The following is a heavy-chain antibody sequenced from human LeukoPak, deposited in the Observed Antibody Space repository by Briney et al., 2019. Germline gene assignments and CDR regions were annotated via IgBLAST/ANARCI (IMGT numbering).Heavy chain of an antibody. D-gene: IGHD6-19*01. V-gene: IGHV3-30-3*01. CDR1: GFTFSSYA. Sequence: PGGSLRLSCAASGFTFSSYAMHWVSQAPGKGLEWVAVISYDGSNKYYADSVKGRFTISRDNSKNTLYRQMNSLRAEDTAVYYCASAASIAVAGNVYWGQGTLVTVSS. CDR3: ASAASIAVAGNVY. J-gene: IGHJ4*02. CDR2: ISYDGSNK.